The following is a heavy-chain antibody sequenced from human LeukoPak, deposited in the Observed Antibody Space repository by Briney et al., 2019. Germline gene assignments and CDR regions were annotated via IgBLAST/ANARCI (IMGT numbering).Heavy chain of an antibody. Sequence: GGSLRLSCAASGFTFSAYWMHWVRQAPGKGLVWVSRVKYDGSTTTYADSVKGRFTISRDNAKNILYLQMNSLRAEDPSVYYCARDLDWLLFDYWGQGTLVTVSS. V-gene: IGHV3-74*01. CDR3: ARDLDWLLFDY. D-gene: IGHD3-9*01. CDR2: VKYDGSTT. J-gene: IGHJ4*02. CDR1: GFTFSAYW.